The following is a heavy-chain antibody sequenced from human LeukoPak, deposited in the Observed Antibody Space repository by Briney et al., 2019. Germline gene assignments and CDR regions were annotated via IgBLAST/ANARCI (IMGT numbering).Heavy chain of an antibody. V-gene: IGHV4-59*01. D-gene: IGHD6-6*01. Sequence: PSETLSLTCTVSGGSITSYYWSWLRQPPGKGLEWIGYIYYSGSTNYNPSLKSRITISVDTSMNQFSLRLSSVTAADTAVYYCARVGAARGAYFDYWGQGTLVTVSS. CDR3: ARVGAARGAYFDY. CDR2: IYYSGST. CDR1: GGSITSYY. J-gene: IGHJ4*02.